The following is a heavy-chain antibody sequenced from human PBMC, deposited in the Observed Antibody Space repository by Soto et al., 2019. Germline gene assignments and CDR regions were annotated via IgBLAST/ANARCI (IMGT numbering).Heavy chain of an antibody. D-gene: IGHD3-22*01. Sequence: QVQLVQSGAEVKKPGASVKVSCKASGYTFNSYDINWVRQDTGQGLEWMGWMNPNSGNTGYAQKFQGRVTMTRNTSISTAYMELSSLRSEDTAVYYCAGEGNYYDSSGYFGPWFAPWGQGTLVTVSS. CDR3: AGEGNYYDSSGYFGPWFAP. CDR1: GYTFNSYD. J-gene: IGHJ5*02. V-gene: IGHV1-8*01. CDR2: MNPNSGNT.